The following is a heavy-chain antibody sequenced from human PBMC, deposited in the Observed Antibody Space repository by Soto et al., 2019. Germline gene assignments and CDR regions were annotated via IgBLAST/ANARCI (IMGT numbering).Heavy chain of an antibody. CDR3: ARDDLLKTAMGDQANWFDP. D-gene: IGHD5-18*01. J-gene: IGHJ5*02. Sequence: QVQLVQSGAEVKKPGSSVKVSCMASGCTFSSYAISWVRQAPGQGLEWMGVIIPIFGTANYAQKFQGRVTITADESTSTAYMELSSLRSEDTAVYSCARDDLLKTAMGDQANWFDPWGQGTLVTVSS. V-gene: IGHV1-69*01. CDR1: GCTFSSYA. CDR2: IIPIFGTA.